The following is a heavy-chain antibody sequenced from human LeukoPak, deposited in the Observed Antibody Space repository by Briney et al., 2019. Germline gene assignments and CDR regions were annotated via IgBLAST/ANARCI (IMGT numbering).Heavy chain of an antibody. CDR1: GGAISSYD. Sequence: SQTLSLTCTVYGGAISSYDWSCIRQPPGKELKWIGYIYTSGSTNYNPSLKSRVTISVDTSKNQFSLKLSSVTAAGTAVYYCARHGIPRSPLDYWGQGTLVTVSS. J-gene: IGHJ4*02. D-gene: IGHD1-1*01. CDR3: ARHGIPRSPLDY. CDR2: IYTSGST. V-gene: IGHV4-4*09.